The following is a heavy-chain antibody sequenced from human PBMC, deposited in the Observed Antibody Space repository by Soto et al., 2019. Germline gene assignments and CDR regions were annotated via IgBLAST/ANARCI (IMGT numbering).Heavy chain of an antibody. CDR3: ASSVFP. CDR1: GGSISSGGYY. Sequence: QVQLQESGPGLVKPSQTLSLTCTVSGGSISSGGYYWSWIRQHPGKRLEWIGDIYYSGSNYYNPSPKSRVTISVDTTKNQFSRKLTSGTAADTAVYYCASSVFPWGQGTLVTVSS. J-gene: IGHJ5*02. V-gene: IGHV4-31*03. D-gene: IGHD6-19*01. CDR2: IYYSGSN.